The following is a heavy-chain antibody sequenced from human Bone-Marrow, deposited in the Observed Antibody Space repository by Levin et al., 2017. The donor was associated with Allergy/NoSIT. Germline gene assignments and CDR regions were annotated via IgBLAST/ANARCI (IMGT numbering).Heavy chain of an antibody. Sequence: GESLKISCAASGFSFSTYWMHWVRQVPGKGLEWVSRINANGTNIAYAESVQGRFSISRDNAKNTLYAQMNSLGAEDTAMYYCARGDVRLRIVAHAFDLWGQGTMVTVSS. CDR1: GFSFSTYW. D-gene: IGHD5-12*01. CDR2: INANGTNI. J-gene: IGHJ3*01. V-gene: IGHV3-74*01. CDR3: ARGDVRLRIVAHAFDL.